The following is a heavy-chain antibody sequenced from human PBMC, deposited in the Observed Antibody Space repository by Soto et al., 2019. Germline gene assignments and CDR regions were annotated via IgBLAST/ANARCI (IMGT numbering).Heavy chain of an antibody. CDR3: AKGSSVVPAAIRL. D-gene: IGHD2-2*02. CDR1: GFTFSSYG. J-gene: IGHJ6*02. CDR2: ISYDGSNK. V-gene: IGHV3-30*18. Sequence: QVQLVESGGVVVQPGRSLRLSCAASGFTFSSYGMHWVRQAPGKRLEWGAVISYDGSNKYYADSVKGRFTISRDNSKNTLYLQMSILRAEDTAVYYCAKGSSVVPAAIRLWGQGPTVTVAS.